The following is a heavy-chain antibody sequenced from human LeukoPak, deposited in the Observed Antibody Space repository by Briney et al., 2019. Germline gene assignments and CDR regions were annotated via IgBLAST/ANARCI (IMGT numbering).Heavy chain of an antibody. Sequence: ASVKDSCQASGGTFSSYAISWVRQAPGQGLEWMGGIIPIFGTANYAQKFQGRVTITADESTSTAYMELSSLRSEDTAVYYCARVGGTYFDYWGQGTLVTVSS. CDR1: GGTFSSYA. D-gene: IGHD1-1*01. CDR3: ARVGGTYFDY. V-gene: IGHV1-69*13. J-gene: IGHJ4*02. CDR2: IIPIFGTA.